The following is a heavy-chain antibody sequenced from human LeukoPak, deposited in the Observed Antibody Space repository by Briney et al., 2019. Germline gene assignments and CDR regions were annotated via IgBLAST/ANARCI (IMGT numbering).Heavy chain of an antibody. V-gene: IGHV4-39*07. J-gene: IGHJ4*02. CDR3: ARDPYPDYPFDY. CDR1: GGSISSSSYY. CDR2: IYYSGST. Sequence: PSETLSLTCTVSGGSISSSSYYWGWIRQPPGKGLEWIGSIYYSGSTYYNPSLKSRVTISVDTSKNQFSLKLSSVTAADTAVYYCARDPYPDYPFDYWGQGTLVTVSS. D-gene: IGHD4-11*01.